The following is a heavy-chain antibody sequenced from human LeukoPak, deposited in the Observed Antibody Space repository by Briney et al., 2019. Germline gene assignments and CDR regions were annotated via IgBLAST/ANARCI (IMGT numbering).Heavy chain of an antibody. Sequence: GGSLRLSCAASGFTFSNYWMSWVRQAPGKGLEWVANIKQDGSEKYYVDSVKGRFTISRDNAKNSLYLQMNSLRAEDTAVYYCARDWPDAFDIWGQGTMVTVSS. CDR3: ARDWPDAFDI. CDR1: GFTFSNYW. J-gene: IGHJ3*02. CDR2: IKQDGSEK. V-gene: IGHV3-7*01.